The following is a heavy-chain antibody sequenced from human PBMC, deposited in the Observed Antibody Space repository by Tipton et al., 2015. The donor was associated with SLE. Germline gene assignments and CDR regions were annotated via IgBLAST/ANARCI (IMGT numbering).Heavy chain of an antibody. CDR2: INWDSGSI. CDR1: GFNFDDHA. Sequence: SLRLSCAASGFNFDDHAMHWVRQVSGRGLEWVSGINWDSGSIEYAESVKGRFTISRDNAKNSLYLQTSSVRADDTAFYYCVRGEATYAYWGQGTLVTVSS. CDR3: VRGEATYAY. J-gene: IGHJ4*02. D-gene: IGHD2-2*01. V-gene: IGHV3-9*01.